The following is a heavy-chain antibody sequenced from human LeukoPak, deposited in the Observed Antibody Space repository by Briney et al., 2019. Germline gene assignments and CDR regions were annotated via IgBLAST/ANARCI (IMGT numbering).Heavy chain of an antibody. J-gene: IGHJ5*02. CDR2: IYTSGST. V-gene: IGHV4-4*07. CDR1: GGSISSYY. Sequence: SETLSLTCTVSGGSISSYYWSWIRQPAGKGLEWIGRIYTSGSTNYNPSLKSRVTMSVDTSKNQFSLKLSSVTAADTAVCYCARTEPAKYYDFWSGYHGNWFDPWGQGTLVTVSS. CDR3: ARTEPAKYYDFWSGYHGNWFDP. D-gene: IGHD3-3*01.